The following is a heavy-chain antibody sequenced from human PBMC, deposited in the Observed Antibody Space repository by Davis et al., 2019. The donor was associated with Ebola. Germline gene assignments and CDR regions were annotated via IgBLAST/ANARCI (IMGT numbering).Heavy chain of an antibody. CDR3: ARWPLSTMIVVVHSHFDY. CDR1: GFIFSHYW. V-gene: IGHV3-7*03. Sequence: GGSLTLSCAASGFIFSHYWMSWVRQAPGKGPEWVAIIKQDGGEKYYVDSVKGRFTISRDNAKNSLYLQMNSLRAEDTAVYYCARWPLSTMIVVVHSHFDYWGQGTLVTVSS. D-gene: IGHD3-22*01. J-gene: IGHJ4*02. CDR2: IKQDGGEK.